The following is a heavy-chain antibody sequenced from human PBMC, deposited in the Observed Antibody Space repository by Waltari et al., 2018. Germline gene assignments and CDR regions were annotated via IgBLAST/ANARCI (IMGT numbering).Heavy chain of an antibody. J-gene: IGHJ4*02. D-gene: IGHD7-27*01. CDR1: GFTFNTYS. CDR2: ITSRSSTI. CDR3: ARVGGAALTEGFDY. Sequence: EVQLVQSGGDLVQPGGSLRLSCAASGFTFNTYSMAWVRQAPGKVLEWFSYITSRSSTIYYADSVRGRFTTSRDNAKNSLYLQMNSLRVEDTAVYYCARVGGAALTEGFDYWGQGTLVTVAS. V-gene: IGHV3-48*01.